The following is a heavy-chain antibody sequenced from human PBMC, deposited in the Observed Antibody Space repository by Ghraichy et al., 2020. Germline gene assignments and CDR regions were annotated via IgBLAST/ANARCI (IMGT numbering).Heavy chain of an antibody. CDR3: AKGRSGYWGLIDY. V-gene: IGHV3-23*01. CDR1: GFSFSIYA. J-gene: IGHJ4*02. CDR2: ISGSGGVT. D-gene: IGHD2-8*02. Sequence: GGSLRLSCAASGFSFSIYAMSWVRQAPGKGLEWVSGISGSGGVTYYADSVKGRFTISRDNSKNTLYLQMSSLRAEDTAVYYCAKGRSGYWGLIDYWGQGTLVTVSS.